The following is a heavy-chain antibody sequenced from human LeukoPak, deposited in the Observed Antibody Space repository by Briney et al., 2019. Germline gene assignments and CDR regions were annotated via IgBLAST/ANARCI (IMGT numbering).Heavy chain of an antibody. CDR3: STIGFNWDY. J-gene: IGHJ4*02. CDR1: GFTFSSYA. Sequence: GGSLRLSCAASGFTFSSYAMHWVRRAPGKGLEWVAVISYDGSNKDYAGSVKGRFTISRDNSKNTLYLQMNSLRAEDTAVYYCSTIGFNWDYWGQGTLVTVSS. CDR2: ISYDGSNK. D-gene: IGHD1-20*01. V-gene: IGHV3-30-3*01.